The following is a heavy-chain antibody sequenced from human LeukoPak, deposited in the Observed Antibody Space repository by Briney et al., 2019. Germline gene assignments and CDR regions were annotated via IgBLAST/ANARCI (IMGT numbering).Heavy chain of an antibody. CDR2: IYTSGST. Sequence: SETLSLTCSVSGGSISSYYWSWTRQLAGKGLEWIGRIYTSGSTNYNPSLKSRVTMSVDTSKNQFSLKLSSVTAADTAVYYCARVSITYMVRGVIYYFDYWGQGTLVTVSS. J-gene: IGHJ4*02. CDR1: GGSISSYY. D-gene: IGHD3-10*01. V-gene: IGHV4-4*07. CDR3: ARVSITYMVRGVIYYFDY.